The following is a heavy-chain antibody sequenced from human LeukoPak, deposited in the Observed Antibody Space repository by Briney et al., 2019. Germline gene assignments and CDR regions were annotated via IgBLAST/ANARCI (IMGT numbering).Heavy chain of an antibody. V-gene: IGHV3-53*01. CDR3: ARARYSPRDYFDY. CDR2: IYSGGNT. Sequence: GGSLRLSCTASELTVGHNSMNWVRQAPGKGLEWVSVIYSGGNTYYADSVKGRFTISRDNSKNTLYLQMNSLRAEDTAVYYCARARYSPRDYFDYWGQGTLVTVSS. CDR1: ELTVGHNS. J-gene: IGHJ4*02. D-gene: IGHD5-18*01.